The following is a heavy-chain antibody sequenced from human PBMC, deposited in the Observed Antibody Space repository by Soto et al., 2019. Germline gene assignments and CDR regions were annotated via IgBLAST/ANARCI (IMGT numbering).Heavy chain of an antibody. CDR1: GGSIISGGYC. CDR2: INHSGST. V-gene: IGHV4-34*01. CDR3: ARGSAFDI. Sequence: TSETLSLTCAVSGGSIISGGYCWSWIRQPPGKGLEWIGDINHSGSTNYNPSLKSRVTISVDTSKTQFSLKLTSVTAADTAVYYCARGSAFDIWGQGTMVTVSS. J-gene: IGHJ3*02.